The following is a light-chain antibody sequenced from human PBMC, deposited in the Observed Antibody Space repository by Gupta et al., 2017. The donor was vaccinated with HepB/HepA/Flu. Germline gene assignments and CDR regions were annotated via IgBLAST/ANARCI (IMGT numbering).Light chain of an antibody. J-gene: IGKJ2*04. CDR2: LGS. Sequence: DIVMTQSPLSLPVTPGEPASISCRSSQSLLHSNGYNYLDWYLQKPGQSPQLLIYLGSNRASGVPDRFSGSGSGTDFTLKISRVEAEDVGVYYCMQALQTPCSFGQVTKLEIK. CDR1: QSLLHSNGYNY. CDR3: MQALQTPCS. V-gene: IGKV2-28*01.